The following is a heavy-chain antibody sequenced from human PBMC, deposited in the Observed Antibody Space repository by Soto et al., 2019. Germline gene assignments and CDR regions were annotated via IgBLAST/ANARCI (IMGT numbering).Heavy chain of an antibody. D-gene: IGHD3-10*01. Sequence: GASVKVSCKASGFTFTSSAVQWVRQARGQRLEWIGWIVVGSGNTNYAQKFQERVTITRDMSTSTAYMELSSLRSEDTAVYYCAAKSGSGRYSRDYWGQGTLVTVSS. CDR3: AAKSGSGRYSRDY. CDR1: GFTFTSSA. J-gene: IGHJ4*02. CDR2: IVVGSGNT. V-gene: IGHV1-58*01.